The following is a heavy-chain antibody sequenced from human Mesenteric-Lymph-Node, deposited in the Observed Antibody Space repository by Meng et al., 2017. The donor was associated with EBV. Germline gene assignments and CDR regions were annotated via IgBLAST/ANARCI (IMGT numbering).Heavy chain of an antibody. CDR1: GGSISGSPYY. CDR3: ARGNYNFGQNFDY. D-gene: IGHD1-1*01. V-gene: IGHV4-30-4*01. CDR2: YSSGNT. J-gene: IGHJ4*02. Sequence: QLPLQEAGPGLVKPSQTLSLTCAVSGGSISGSPYYWSWIRQSPGKGLEWIGYSSGNTYYNPSLKSRVSISLDTSKNQFFLKLTSVTAADTAVYYCARGNYNFGQNFDYWGQGTLVTVSS.